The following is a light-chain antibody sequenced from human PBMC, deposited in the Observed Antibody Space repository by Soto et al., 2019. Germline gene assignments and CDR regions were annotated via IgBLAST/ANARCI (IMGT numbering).Light chain of an antibody. CDR1: RSLLHSNGYNY. V-gene: IGKV2-28*01. Sequence: EIVMTQSPLSLPVTPGERASVSCRSSRSLLHSNGYNYLAWYLQKPGQSPKLLIYLGSNRASGVPDRFSGSGSGTDFTLKISRLEPEDVAVYYCMQALQTPITFGQGTRLEIK. CDR2: LGS. CDR3: MQALQTPIT. J-gene: IGKJ5*01.